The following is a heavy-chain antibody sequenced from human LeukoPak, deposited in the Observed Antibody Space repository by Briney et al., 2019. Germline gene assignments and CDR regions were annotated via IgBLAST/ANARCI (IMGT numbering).Heavy chain of an antibody. J-gene: IGHJ4*02. CDR1: GGSVSSGSYY. CDR3: ASLRSDSSGYYNLRIDY. V-gene: IGHV4-61*01. CDR2: IYYSGST. Sequence: SETLSLTCTVSGGSVSSGSYYWSWIRQPPGKGLEWIGYIYYSGSTNYNPSLKSRVTISVDSSKNQFSLKLSSVTAADTAVYYCASLRSDSSGYYNLRIDYWGQRTLVTVSS. D-gene: IGHD3-22*01.